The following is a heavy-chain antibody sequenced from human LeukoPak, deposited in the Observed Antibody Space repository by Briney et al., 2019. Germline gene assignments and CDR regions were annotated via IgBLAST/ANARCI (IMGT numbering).Heavy chain of an antibody. CDR2: IYYSGST. Sequence: SATLSLTCTVSGGSISSSSYYWGWIRQPPGKGLEWIGSIYYSGSTYYNPSLKSRVTISVDTSKNQFSLKLSSVTAADTAVYYCARDTNYDFWSGDPYYMDVWGKGTTVTLSS. D-gene: IGHD3-3*01. CDR1: GGSISSSSYY. V-gene: IGHV4-39*07. J-gene: IGHJ6*03. CDR3: ARDTNYDFWSGDPYYMDV.